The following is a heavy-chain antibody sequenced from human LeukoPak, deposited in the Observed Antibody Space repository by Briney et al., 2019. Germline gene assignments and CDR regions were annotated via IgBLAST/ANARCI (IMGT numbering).Heavy chain of an antibody. CDR1: GGSISSSNYY. D-gene: IGHD6-19*01. CDR3: ARVSARYSSVLGIYYYYYMDV. J-gene: IGHJ6*03. Sequence: PSETLSLTCTVSGGSISSSNYYWGWIRQSPGMGLDWIGSISHTGSTYHNPSLKSRVTISVDTSKNQFSLKLTSVTAADTAVYYCARVSARYSSVLGIYYYYYMDVWGKGTTVTVSS. V-gene: IGHV4-39*01. CDR2: ISHTGST.